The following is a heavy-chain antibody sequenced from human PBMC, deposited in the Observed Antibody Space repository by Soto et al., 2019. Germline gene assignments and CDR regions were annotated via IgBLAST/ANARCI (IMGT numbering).Heavy chain of an antibody. CDR3: ARGPPMVRGVRFDY. V-gene: IGHV4-4*02. CDR2: MFHSGST. D-gene: IGHD3-10*01. J-gene: IGHJ4*02. Sequence: SETLSLTCAVSGDSVISNWYWGWVRQSPGKGLEWIADMFHSGSTNYSPSLESRVTISVDTSKNQFSLKLSSVTAADTAVYYCARGPPMVRGVRFDYWGQGTLVTVSS. CDR1: GDSVISNWY.